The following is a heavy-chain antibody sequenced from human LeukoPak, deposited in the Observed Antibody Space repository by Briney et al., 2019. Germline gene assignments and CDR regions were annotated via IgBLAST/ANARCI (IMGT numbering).Heavy chain of an antibody. Sequence: GASVKVSCKASGYTFTSYYMHWVRQAPGQGLEWMGIINPSGGSTRYAQKFQGRVTMTRDTSTSTVYMELSSLRSEDTAVYYCARDRGIQLWLPNLSLDYWGQGTLVTVSS. CDR2: INPSGGST. CDR1: GYTFTSYY. V-gene: IGHV1-46*01. CDR3: ARDRGIQLWLPNLSLDY. D-gene: IGHD5-18*01. J-gene: IGHJ4*02.